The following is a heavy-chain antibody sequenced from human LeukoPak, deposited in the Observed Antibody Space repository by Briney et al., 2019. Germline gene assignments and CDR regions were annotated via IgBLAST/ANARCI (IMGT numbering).Heavy chain of an antibody. CDR2: IYYSGST. V-gene: IGHV4-59*12. CDR1: GGSISSYY. Sequence: KSSETLSLTCTVSGGSISSYYWSWIRQPPGKGLEWIGYIYYSGSTNYNPSLKSRVTISVDTSKNQFSLKLSSVTAADTAVYYCASLLAGREIFDYWGQGTLVTVSS. J-gene: IGHJ4*02. CDR3: ASLLAGREIFDY. D-gene: IGHD5-24*01.